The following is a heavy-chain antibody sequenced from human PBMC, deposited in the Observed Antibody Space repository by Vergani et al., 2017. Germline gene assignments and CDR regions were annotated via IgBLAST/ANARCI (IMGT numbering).Heavy chain of an antibody. V-gene: IGHV3-33*06. CDR1: SFKLGDYG. Sequence: QVQLVESGGGVVQPGRSLRLSCTPSSFKLGDYGMHWVRQAPGRGLEWVSMTWYEGNNNYYADSVKGRFTISRDNSKNTLYLQMNSLRAEDTAVYYCAKVLPVVVAANSRYCGGDCYSSYYYGMDVWGQGTTVTVSS. CDR3: AKVLPVVVAANSRYCGGDCYSSYYYGMDV. D-gene: IGHD2-21*02. J-gene: IGHJ6*02. CDR2: TWYEGNNN.